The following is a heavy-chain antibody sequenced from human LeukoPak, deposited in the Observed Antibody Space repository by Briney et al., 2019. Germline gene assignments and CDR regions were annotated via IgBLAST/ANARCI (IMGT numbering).Heavy chain of an antibody. CDR3: AGGARGYNWYFDL. Sequence: GGSLRPSCAASEFAFSNYWMSWVRQAPGKGLEWVANIKRDGSEKYYVDSMKGRFTISRDNVKNSLYLQINSLRPEDTAVYYCAGGARGYNWYFDLWGRGTLVTVSS. J-gene: IGHJ2*01. V-gene: IGHV3-7*01. CDR2: IKRDGSEK. CDR1: EFAFSNYW. D-gene: IGHD3-16*01.